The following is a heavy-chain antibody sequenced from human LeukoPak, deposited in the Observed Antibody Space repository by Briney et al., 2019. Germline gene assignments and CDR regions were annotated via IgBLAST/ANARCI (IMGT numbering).Heavy chain of an antibody. CDR3: ARVSDYYDSSGYYYYPFDY. D-gene: IGHD3-22*01. CDR1: GGSISSYY. J-gene: IGHJ4*02. Sequence: PSETLSLTCTVSGGSISSYYWSWIRQPPGKGLEWIGYIYYSGSTNYNPSLKSPVTISVDTSKNQFSLKLSSVTAADTAVYYCARVSDYYDSSGYYYYPFDYWGQGTLVTVSS. V-gene: IGHV4-59*01. CDR2: IYYSGST.